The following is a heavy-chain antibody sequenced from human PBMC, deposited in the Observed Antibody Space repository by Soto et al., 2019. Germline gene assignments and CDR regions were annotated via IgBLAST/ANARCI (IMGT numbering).Heavy chain of an antibody. CDR3: ASPLDTAMVGPYYYGMDV. J-gene: IGHJ6*02. CDR2: IIPIFGTA. D-gene: IGHD5-18*01. CDR1: GGTFSSYA. Sequence: GASVKVSCKASGGTFSSYAISWVRQAPGQGLEWVGGIIPIFGTANYAQKFQGRVTITADESTSTAYMELSSLRSEDTAVYYCASPLDTAMVGPYYYGMDVWGQGTTVTVSS. V-gene: IGHV1-69*13.